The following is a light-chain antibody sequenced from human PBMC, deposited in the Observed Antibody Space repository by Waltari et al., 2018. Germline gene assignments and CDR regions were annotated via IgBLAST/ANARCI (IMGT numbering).Light chain of an antibody. V-gene: IGLV2-8*01. CDR1: SGDVGSY. CDR2: EVT. CDR3: STYAGHDKLV. J-gene: IGLJ3*02. Sequence: QSALTQPPAASGSPGQAGTISCTATSGDVGSYVSWYQQHPGRAPHVLIFEVTKRPSGLPHRFSGPGSGNTASLTVSGLQAEDEADYYCSTYAGHDKLVFGGGTKVTVL.